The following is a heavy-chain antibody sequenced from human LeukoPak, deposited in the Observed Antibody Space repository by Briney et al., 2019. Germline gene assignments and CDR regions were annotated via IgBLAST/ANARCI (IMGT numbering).Heavy chain of an antibody. V-gene: IGHV3-15*01. CDR1: GIAFSDVW. Sequence: GGSLRLSCAASGIAFSDVWMTWVRQAPGKGLEWVGRIKSKADGGTTDYAAPVKGRFTISGDDSKNTVYLQMDSLEAEDTAVYYCAAFSKGFWGQGTLVTVSS. CDR3: AAFSKGF. J-gene: IGHJ4*02. CDR2: IKSKADGGTT.